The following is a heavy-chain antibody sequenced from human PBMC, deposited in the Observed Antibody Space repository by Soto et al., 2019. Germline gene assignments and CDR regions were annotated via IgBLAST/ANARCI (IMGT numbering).Heavy chain of an antibody. CDR2: IYSGGTT. CDR1: GFTVSNNY. D-gene: IGHD4-17*01. V-gene: IGHV3-66*01. CDR3: TRALTVTTVFDY. Sequence: EVQLVESGGGLVQPGGSLRLSCAASGFTVSNNYMSWVRRAPGKGLEWVSVIYSGGTTYYADSVKGRFTISRDSSKNTLYLQLNSLRAEDTAVYYCTRALTVTTVFDYWGQGTLVTVSS. J-gene: IGHJ4*02.